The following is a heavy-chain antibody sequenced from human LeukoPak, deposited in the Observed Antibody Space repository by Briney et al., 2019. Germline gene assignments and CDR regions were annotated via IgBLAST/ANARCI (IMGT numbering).Heavy chain of an antibody. CDR1: GYTFTCYY. CDR2: INPNSGGS. Sequence: ASVKVSCKASGYTFTCYYIHWVRQAPGQGREWMGWINPNSGGSDFAQKFQGRVTMTRDTSISTAYMELSWLRSDDTAVYYCARGEPIVVVPAAMVSNDYWGQGTLVTVSS. D-gene: IGHD2-2*01. J-gene: IGHJ4*02. V-gene: IGHV1-2*02. CDR3: ARGEPIVVVPAAMVSNDY.